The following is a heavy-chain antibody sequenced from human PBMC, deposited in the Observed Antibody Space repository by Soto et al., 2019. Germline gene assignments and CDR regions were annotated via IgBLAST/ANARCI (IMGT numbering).Heavy chain of an antibody. CDR1: GFSFSSYA. V-gene: IGHV3-30-3*01. CDR3: ARDMYSSDYFVKWFEP. J-gene: IGHJ5*02. Sequence: QARLVESGGGVVQPGRSLRLSCTASGFSFSSYAMYWFRQPPGQGLEWVAVISHDGINKHYADSVKSRVTGSRDNSNHSLDLQLNSLRGEDTAMYYCARDMYSSDYFVKWFEPWGQGTLGTVSS. D-gene: IGHD6-19*01. CDR2: ISHDGINK.